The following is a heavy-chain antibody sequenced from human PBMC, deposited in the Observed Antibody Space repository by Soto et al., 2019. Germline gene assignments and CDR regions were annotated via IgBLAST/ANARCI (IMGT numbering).Heavy chain of an antibody. V-gene: IGHV1-3*01. CDR2: INAGNGNT. Sequence: ASVKVSWKASGYTFTSYAMHWGRQAPGQRLEWMGWINAGNGNTKYSQKFQGRVTITRDTSASTAYMELSSLRSEDTAVYYCARAARPRVKSLQDYYYYMDVWGKGTTVTVSS. D-gene: IGHD5-18*01. CDR3: ARAARPRVKSLQDYYYYMDV. J-gene: IGHJ6*03. CDR1: GYTFTSYA.